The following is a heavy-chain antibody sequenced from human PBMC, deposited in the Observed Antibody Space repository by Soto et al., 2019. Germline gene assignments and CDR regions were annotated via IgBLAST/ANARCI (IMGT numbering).Heavy chain of an antibody. Sequence: SETLSLTCTVSGGSISSYYWSWIRQPPGKGLEWIGYIYYSGSTNYNPSLKSRVTISVDTSKNQFSLKLSSVTAADTAVYYCASHRKYYYASSGPRGVFDIWGQGTMVTVSS. CDR1: GGSISSYY. V-gene: IGHV4-59*01. J-gene: IGHJ3*02. D-gene: IGHD3-22*01. CDR2: IYYSGST. CDR3: ASHRKYYYASSGPRGVFDI.